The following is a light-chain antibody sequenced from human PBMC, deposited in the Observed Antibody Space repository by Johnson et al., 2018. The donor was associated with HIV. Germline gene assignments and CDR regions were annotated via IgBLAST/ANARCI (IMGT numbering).Light chain of an antibody. V-gene: IGLV1-51*02. J-gene: IGLJ1*01. Sequence: QSVLTQPPSVSAAPGQKVTISCSGSSSNIGNNYVSWYQQLPGTAPKLLIYENNKRPSGIPDRFSGSKSGTSATLGITGLQTGAEADYYCGTWDSSLIALGPYVFGTGTKVTV. CDR3: GTWDSSLIALGPYV. CDR2: ENN. CDR1: SSNIGNNY.